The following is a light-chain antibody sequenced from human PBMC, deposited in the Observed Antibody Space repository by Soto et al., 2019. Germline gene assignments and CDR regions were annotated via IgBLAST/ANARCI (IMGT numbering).Light chain of an antibody. Sequence: DIQMTQSPSSLSASVGARVTITCRASQSIGKYLSWFQQTPGNAPKLLIYAASGLQSGVPSRFSGSGSGTDFTLTISSLQPEDVATYYCQQSYSTPITFGQGTRLEI. V-gene: IGKV1-39*01. CDR1: QSIGKY. CDR3: QQSYSTPIT. CDR2: AAS. J-gene: IGKJ5*01.